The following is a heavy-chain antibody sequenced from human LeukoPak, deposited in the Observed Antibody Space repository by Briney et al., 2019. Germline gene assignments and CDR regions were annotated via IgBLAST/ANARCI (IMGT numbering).Heavy chain of an antibody. CDR3: ATFRVVPAAMSPYYFGY. D-gene: IGHD2-2*01. J-gene: IGHJ4*02. CDR2: FDPEDGET. Sequence: ASVKVSCKVSGYTLTELSMHWVRQAPGKGLEWMGGFDPEDGETIYAQKFQGRVTMTEDTSTDTAYMELSSLRSEDTAVYYCATFRVVPAAMSPYYFGYWGQGTLVTVSS. CDR1: GYTLTELS. V-gene: IGHV1-24*01.